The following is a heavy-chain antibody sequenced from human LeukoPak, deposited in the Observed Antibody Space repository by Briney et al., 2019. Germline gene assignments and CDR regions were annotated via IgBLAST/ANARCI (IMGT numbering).Heavy chain of an antibody. V-gene: IGHV3-23*01. CDR2: ISGSGYNT. D-gene: IGHD5-18*01. CDR3: ANPVTGKKPPNWFDP. Sequence: PGGSLRLSCAASGFTFSNYDMSWVRQAPGKGLEWVSSISGSGYNTYYADSVKGRFTISRDNSKNTLYLQLNSLRAEDTAIYYCANPVTGKKPPNWFDPWGPGTLVTVSS. J-gene: IGHJ5*02. CDR1: GFTFSNYD.